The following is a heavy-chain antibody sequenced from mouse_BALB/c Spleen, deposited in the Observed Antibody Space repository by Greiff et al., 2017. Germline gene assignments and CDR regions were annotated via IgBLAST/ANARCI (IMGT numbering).Heavy chain of an antibody. CDR1: GYTFTSYW. V-gene: IGHV1S81*02. CDR3: ARGDYDNYYAMDY. D-gene: IGHD2-4*01. J-gene: IGHJ4*01. Sequence: QVQLQQPGAELVKPGASVKLSCKASGYTFTSYWMHWVKQRPGQGLEWIGEINPSNGRTNYNEKFKSKATLTVDKSSSTAYMQLSSLTSEDSAVYYCARGDYDNYYAMDYWGQGTSVTVSS. CDR2: INPSNGRT.